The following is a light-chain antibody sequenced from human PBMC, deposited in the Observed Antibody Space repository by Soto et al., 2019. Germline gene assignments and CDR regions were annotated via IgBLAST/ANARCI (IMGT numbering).Light chain of an antibody. CDR2: PAS. Sequence: DIQMTQSPSSVSASIGDRVFITCRTSQDIGTWLAWYQQKPGQVPNLLMYPASSLHSGVPSRFSGSGSGTEFTLTISSLQPEDFATYYCQQANTFPPWTFGQGTKVDIK. J-gene: IGKJ1*01. V-gene: IGKV1-12*01. CDR1: QDIGTW. CDR3: QQANTFPPWT.